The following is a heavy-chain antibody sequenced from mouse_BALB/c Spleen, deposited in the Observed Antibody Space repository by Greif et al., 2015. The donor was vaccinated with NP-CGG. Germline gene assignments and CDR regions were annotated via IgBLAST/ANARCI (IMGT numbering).Heavy chain of an antibody. D-gene: IGHD2-1*01. V-gene: IGHV1-54*01. CDR2: INPGSGGT. Sequence: QVQLQQSGAELVRPGTSVKVSCKASGYAFTNYLIEWVKQRPGQGLEWIGVINPGSGGTNYNEKFKGKATLTADKSSSTAYMQLSSLTSDDSAVYFCATYGKGSYWGQGTTLTVSS. CDR1: GYAFTNYL. CDR3: ATYGKGSY. J-gene: IGHJ2*01.